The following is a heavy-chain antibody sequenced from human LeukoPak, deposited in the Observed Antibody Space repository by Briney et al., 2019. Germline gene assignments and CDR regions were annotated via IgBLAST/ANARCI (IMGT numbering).Heavy chain of an antibody. J-gene: IGHJ4*02. CDR2: IYYSGST. CDR1: GGSISSYY. V-gene: IGHV4-59*01. D-gene: IGHD5-24*01. Sequence: SETLSLTCTVSGGSISSYYWSWIRQPPGKGLEWIGYIYYSGSTNYKSSLKSRVSISVDTSKNQFSLKLSSVTAADTAVYYCARASMAALDYWGQGTLVTVSS. CDR3: ARASMAALDY.